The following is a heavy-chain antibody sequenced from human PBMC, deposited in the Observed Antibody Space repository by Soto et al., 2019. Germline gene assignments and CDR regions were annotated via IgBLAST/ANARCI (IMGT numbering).Heavy chain of an antibody. Sequence: SVKVSCKASGGTFSSYAISWVRQAPGQGLEWMGGIIPIFGTANYAQKFQGRVTITADKSTSTAYMELSSLRSEDTAVYYCSFSSGYLYYFDYWGQGTLVTVSS. D-gene: IGHD3-22*01. J-gene: IGHJ4*02. CDR2: IIPIFGTA. CDR3: SFSSGYLYYFDY. CDR1: GGTFSSYA. V-gene: IGHV1-69*06.